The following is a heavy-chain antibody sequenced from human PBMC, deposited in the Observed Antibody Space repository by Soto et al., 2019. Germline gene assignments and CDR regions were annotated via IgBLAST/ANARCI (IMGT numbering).Heavy chain of an antibody. CDR3: ARDLGGPDY. Sequence: GGSLRLSCAASGFSLSPYWMHWVRQVPGRGLEWVTRLSSDGFGAAYADSVKGRFFISRDIARNTLSLQMNSLRADDTAVYYCARDLGGPDYWGRGTSVTVSS. CDR2: LSSDGFGA. D-gene: IGHD3-16*01. J-gene: IGHJ4*02. CDR1: GFSLSPYW. V-gene: IGHV3-74*03.